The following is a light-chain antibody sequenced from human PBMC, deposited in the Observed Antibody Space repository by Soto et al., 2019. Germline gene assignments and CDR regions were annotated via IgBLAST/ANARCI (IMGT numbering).Light chain of an antibody. J-gene: IGKJ1*01. CDR1: QSISTE. CDR2: SAS. CDR3: QQYDSPPRT. V-gene: IGKV3-15*01. Sequence: EIAMTQSPATLSVSPGERATLSCRASQSISTELAWYQQIPGQPPRLLIYSASTRATGVPARFTGSGSGSEFTLTISGLQSEDFAIYYCQQYDSPPRTFGQGTKVEIK.